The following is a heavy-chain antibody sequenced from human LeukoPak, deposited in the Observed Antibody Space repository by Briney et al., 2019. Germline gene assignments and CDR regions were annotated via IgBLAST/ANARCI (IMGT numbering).Heavy chain of an antibody. V-gene: IGHV4-61*02. Sequence: PSQTLSLTCTVSGGSISSGSYYWSWIRQPAGKGLEWIGRIYTSGSTNYNPSLKSRVTISVDTSKNQFSLKLSSVTAADTAVYYYARDSVSSSGQFDYWGQGTLVTVSS. CDR3: ARDSVSSSGQFDY. J-gene: IGHJ4*02. D-gene: IGHD3-10*01. CDR1: GGSISSGSYY. CDR2: IYTSGST.